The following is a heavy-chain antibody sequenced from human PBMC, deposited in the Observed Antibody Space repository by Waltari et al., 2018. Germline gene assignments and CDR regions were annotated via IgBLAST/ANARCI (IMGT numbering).Heavy chain of an antibody. CDR1: GFTFSTHW. Sequence: EVQLVESGGGLVQPGGSLGLSCAASGFTFSTHWMTWVRQAPGKGLEWVANINQDGSEKYSVESVKGRFTISRDNAKNSLYLQLNSLRADDTAVYYCTRGGDDSSWYWRNWGQGTLVTVSS. V-gene: IGHV3-7*01. J-gene: IGHJ4*02. D-gene: IGHD6-13*01. CDR3: TRGGDDSSWYWRN. CDR2: INQDGSEK.